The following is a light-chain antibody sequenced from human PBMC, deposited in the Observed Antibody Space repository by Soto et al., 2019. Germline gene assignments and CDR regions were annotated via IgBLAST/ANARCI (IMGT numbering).Light chain of an antibody. J-gene: IGLJ1*01. Sequence: QSVLTQPPSASGTPGQRVTISCSGSSSNIGTNTVDWYQQLPGTAPKFVNYLNNQQPSGVPDRFSGSRSGTSASLAISGLQSEDEADYYCAAWDDSLNVYVFGTGTKVTVL. CDR1: SSNIGTNT. V-gene: IGLV1-44*01. CDR2: LNN. CDR3: AAWDDSLNVYV.